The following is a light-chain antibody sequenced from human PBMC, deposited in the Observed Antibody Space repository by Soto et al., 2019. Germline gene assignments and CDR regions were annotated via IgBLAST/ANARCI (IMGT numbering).Light chain of an antibody. CDR3: QQANSFPRT. J-gene: IGKJ1*01. Sequence: DIQMTQSPSSVSASVGDRVTITCRASQAISTWLAWYQQKPGKAPKLMIYAASNLQTGVPSRFSGSVSGTDFTLTISSLQPEDFATYYFQQANSFPRTFGQGTKVEIK. V-gene: IGKV1D-12*01. CDR1: QAISTW. CDR2: AAS.